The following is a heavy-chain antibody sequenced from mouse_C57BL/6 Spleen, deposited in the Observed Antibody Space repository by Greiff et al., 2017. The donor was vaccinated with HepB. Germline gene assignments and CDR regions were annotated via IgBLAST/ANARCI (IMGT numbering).Heavy chain of an antibody. CDR3: ARSAEF. J-gene: IGHJ3*01. CDR1: GYTFTDYY. D-gene: IGHD6-1*01. V-gene: IGHV1-26*01. CDR2: INPNNGGT. Sequence: EVQLQQSGPELVKPGASVKISCKASGYTFTDYYMNWVKQSHGKSLEWIGDINPNNGGTSYNQKFKGKATLTVDKSSSTAYMELRSLTSEDSAVYDCARSAEFWGQGTLVTVSA.